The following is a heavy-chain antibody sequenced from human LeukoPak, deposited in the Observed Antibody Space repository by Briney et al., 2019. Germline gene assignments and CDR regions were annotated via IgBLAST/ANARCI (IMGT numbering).Heavy chain of an antibody. CDR2: ISGSGGST. Sequence: SGGSLRLSCAASGFTFSSYAMSWVRQAPGKGLEWVSAISGSGGSTYYADSVKGRFTISRDNSKNTLYLQMNSLRAEDTAVYYCAKAPPHPYYYGSGSYPNWSDPWGQGTLVTVSS. D-gene: IGHD3-10*01. CDR3: AKAPPHPYYYGSGSYPNWSDP. J-gene: IGHJ5*02. CDR1: GFTFSSYA. V-gene: IGHV3-23*01.